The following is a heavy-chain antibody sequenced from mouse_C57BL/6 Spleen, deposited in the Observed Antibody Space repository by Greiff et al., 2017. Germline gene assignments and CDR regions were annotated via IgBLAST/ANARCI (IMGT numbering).Heavy chain of an antibody. D-gene: IGHD1-1*01. V-gene: IGHV1-69*01. CDR1: GYTFTSYW. Sequence: QVQLQQPGAELVMPGASVKLSCKASGYTFTSYWMHWVKQRPGQGLEWIGEIDPSDSYTNYTQKFKGKSTLAVDKSSSTAYMQLSSLTSEDSAVYYCAREIYARGGMDYWGQGTSVTVSS. CDR2: IDPSDSYT. J-gene: IGHJ4*01. CDR3: AREIYARGGMDY.